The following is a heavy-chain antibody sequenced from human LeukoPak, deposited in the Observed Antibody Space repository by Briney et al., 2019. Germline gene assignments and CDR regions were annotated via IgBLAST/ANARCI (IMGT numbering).Heavy chain of an antibody. J-gene: IGHJ4*02. CDR3: AKTSRTNSAYDSPFDY. CDR1: GFTFSTCA. D-gene: IGHD5-12*01. Sequence: PGGSLRLSCAASGFTFSTCAMSWVRQAPGKGLEWVSAVRGSGTDTYYADSVKGRFTISRDNSKNTLYLQLNSLRAEDTAIYYCAKTSRTNSAYDSPFDYWGQGTLVTVSS. CDR2: VRGSGTDT. V-gene: IGHV3-23*01.